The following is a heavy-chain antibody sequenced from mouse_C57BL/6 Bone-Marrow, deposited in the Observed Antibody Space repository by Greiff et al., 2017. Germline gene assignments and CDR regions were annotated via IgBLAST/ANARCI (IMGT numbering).Heavy chain of an antibody. CDR1: GFTFSSYA. D-gene: IGHD2-1*01. CDR2: ISDGGSYT. Sequence: EVQLVESGGGLVKPGGSLKLSCAASGFTFSSYAMSWVRQTPEKRLEWVATISDGGSYTYYPDNVKGRFTISRDNAKNNLYLQMSHLKSEDTAMYYCARFYSFAYWGQGTLVTVSA. V-gene: IGHV5-4*01. J-gene: IGHJ3*01. CDR3: ARFYSFAY.